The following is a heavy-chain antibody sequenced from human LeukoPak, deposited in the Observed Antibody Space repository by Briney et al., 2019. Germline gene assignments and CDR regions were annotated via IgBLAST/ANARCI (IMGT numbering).Heavy chain of an antibody. J-gene: IGHJ4*02. CDR3: AREGGSSYYFDY. Sequence: GGSLRLSCAASGFTFSSYWMPWVRQAPGKGLVWVSRINSDESNTRYADSVKGRFTISRDNAENTLYLQMNSLRAEDTAVYYCAREGGSSYYFDYWGQGTQVTVSS. V-gene: IGHV3-74*01. CDR2: INSDESNT. CDR1: GFTFSSYW. D-gene: IGHD6-6*01.